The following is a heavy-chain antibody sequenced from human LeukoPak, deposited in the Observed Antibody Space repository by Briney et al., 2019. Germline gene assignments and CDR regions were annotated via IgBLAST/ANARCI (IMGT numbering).Heavy chain of an antibody. CDR3: AKQGTYTAHPDFDS. CDR2: IGASGGTT. Sequence: PGGSLRLSCAASGFTFSTYAMSWVRQAPGKGLEWVSVIGASGGTTYYAASVKGRFTISRDSSKSTLYLHMSSLRAEDTAVYFCAKQGTYTAHPDFDSWGQGTLVTVST. D-gene: IGHD2-2*02. J-gene: IGHJ4*02. CDR1: GFTFSTYA. V-gene: IGHV3-23*01.